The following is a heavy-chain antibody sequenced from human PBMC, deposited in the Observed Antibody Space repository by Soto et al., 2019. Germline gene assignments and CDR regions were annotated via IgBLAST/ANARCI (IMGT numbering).Heavy chain of an antibody. Sequence: GGSLRLSCAASGFAFRSFTMNWVRQSPGKGLEWVSTISSNSAYIYYTDALRGRFTISRDNAKNSLHLQMNSLRAEDTAVYYCTRDASRDSSARGWFDPWGPGTLVTVSS. J-gene: IGHJ5*02. CDR1: GFAFRSFT. CDR2: ISSNSAYI. D-gene: IGHD6-13*01. V-gene: IGHV3-21*01. CDR3: TRDASRDSSARGWFDP.